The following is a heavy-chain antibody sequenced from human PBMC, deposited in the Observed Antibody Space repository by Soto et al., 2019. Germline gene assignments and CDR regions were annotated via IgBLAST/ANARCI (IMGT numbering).Heavy chain of an antibody. Sequence: QITLKESGPTLVKPTQTLTLTCTFSGFSLSTSGVGVGWIRQPPGKALEWLALIYWDDDKRYSPSLKSRLTTXKXTXXNQVVLTMTNMDPVDTATYYCARLTPVYDGRWFDPWGQGTLVTVSS. CDR3: ARLTPVYDGRWFDP. CDR2: IYWDDDK. CDR1: GFSLSTSGVG. V-gene: IGHV2-5*02. J-gene: IGHJ5*02. D-gene: IGHD2-8*01.